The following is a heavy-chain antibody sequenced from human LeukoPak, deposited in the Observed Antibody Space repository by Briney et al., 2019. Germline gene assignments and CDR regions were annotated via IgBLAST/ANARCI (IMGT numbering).Heavy chain of an antibody. CDR3: ARGGSYFDISGYYFY. D-gene: IGHD3-22*01. Sequence: VGSLRLSCAASGFTVGRNTMSWVRQAPGKGLEWVSIIYSGGSTSYADSVKGRFTISRDNSKNTLYLQMNSLRTEDTAVYYCARGGSYFDISGYYFYWGQGTLVTVSS. CDR1: GFTVGRNT. CDR2: IYSGGST. J-gene: IGHJ4*02. V-gene: IGHV3-66*01.